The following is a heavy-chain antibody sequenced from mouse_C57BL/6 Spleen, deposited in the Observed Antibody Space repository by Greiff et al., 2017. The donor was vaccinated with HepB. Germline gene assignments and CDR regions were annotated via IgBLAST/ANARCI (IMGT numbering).Heavy chain of an antibody. CDR3: ARKRDYGSPYYAIDY. CDR2: IYPGSGST. D-gene: IGHD1-1*01. CDR1: GYTFTSYW. V-gene: IGHV1-55*01. J-gene: IGHJ4*01. Sequence: VQLQQPGAELVKPGASVKMSCKASGYTFTSYWITWVKQRPGQGLEWIGDIYPGSGSTNYNEKFKSKATLTVDTSSSTAYMQLSSLTSEDSAVYYCARKRDYGSPYYAIDYWGQGTSVTVSS.